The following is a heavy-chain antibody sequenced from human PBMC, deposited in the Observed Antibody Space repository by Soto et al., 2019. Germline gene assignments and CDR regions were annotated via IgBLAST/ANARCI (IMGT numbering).Heavy chain of an antibody. Sequence: GASVKVSCKASGGTFSSYAISWVRQAPGQGLEWMGGIIPIFGTANYAQKFQGRVTITADKSTSTAYMELSSLRSEDTAVYYCAREILRANWFDPWGQGTLVTVSS. CDR2: IIPIFGTA. D-gene: IGHD4-17*01. CDR3: AREILRANWFDP. CDR1: GGTFSSYA. J-gene: IGHJ5*02. V-gene: IGHV1-69*06.